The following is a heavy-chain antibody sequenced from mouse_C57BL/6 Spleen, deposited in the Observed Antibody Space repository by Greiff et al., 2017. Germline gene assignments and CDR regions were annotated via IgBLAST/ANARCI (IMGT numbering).Heavy chain of an antibody. CDR3: ARGGYGNDEDFDY. Sequence: VQLKESGPELVKPGASVKISCKASGYAFSSSWMNWVKQRPGKGLEWIGRIYPGDGDTNYNGKFKGKATLTADNSSSTAYMQLSSLTSEDSAVYFCARGGYGNDEDFDYWGQGTTLTVSS. D-gene: IGHD2-2*01. J-gene: IGHJ2*01. V-gene: IGHV1-82*01. CDR2: IYPGDGDT. CDR1: GYAFSSSW.